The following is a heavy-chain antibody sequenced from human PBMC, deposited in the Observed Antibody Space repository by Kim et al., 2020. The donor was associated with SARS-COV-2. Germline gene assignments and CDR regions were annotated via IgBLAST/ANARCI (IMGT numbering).Heavy chain of an antibody. CDR3: ARDYTIQGPSFIGY. Sequence: GGSLRLSCVASGPTFRNDCMSWVRQTPGKGPEWVSYISRNGSDMYYADSVKGRFTISRDNAKNSLYLQMNSLRVEDTATYYCARDYTIQGPSFIGYW. D-gene: IGHD2-2*01. J-gene: IGHJ4*01. CDR2: ISRNGSDM. V-gene: IGHV3-11*04. CDR1: GPTFRNDC.